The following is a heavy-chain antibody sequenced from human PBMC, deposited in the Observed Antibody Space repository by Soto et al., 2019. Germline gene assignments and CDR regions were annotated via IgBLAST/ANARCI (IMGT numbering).Heavy chain of an antibody. CDR1: GFTFSSYG. CDR2: IWYDGSNK. V-gene: IGHV3-33*01. Sequence: QVQLVESGGGVVQPGRSLRLSCAASGFTFSSYGMHWVRQAPGKGLEWVAVIWYDGSNKYYADSVKGRFTISSDNSKKTLYLQITGLRAEDTAVYYCARDKISRSCSPSCYFDYWGQGPLVTVSS. J-gene: IGHJ4*02. D-gene: IGHD2-15*01. CDR3: ARDKISRSCSPSCYFDY.